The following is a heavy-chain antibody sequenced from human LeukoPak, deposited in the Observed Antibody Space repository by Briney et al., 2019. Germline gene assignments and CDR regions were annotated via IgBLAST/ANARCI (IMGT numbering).Heavy chain of an antibody. J-gene: IGHJ4*02. V-gene: IGHV3-21*01. CDR3: ARSVPDYTRFDF. D-gene: IGHD4-11*01. CDR1: GFTFSSYS. Sequence: GGSLRLSCAASGFTFSSYSMNWVRQAPGKGLEWVSSISSSSSYIYYADSVKGRFTISRDNAKNSLYLQMNSLRAEDTAVYYCARSVPDYTRFDFWGQGALVTVSS. CDR2: ISSSSSYI.